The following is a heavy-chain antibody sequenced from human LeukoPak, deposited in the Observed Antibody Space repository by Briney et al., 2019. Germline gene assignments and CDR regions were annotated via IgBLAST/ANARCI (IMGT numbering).Heavy chain of an antibody. CDR1: GFTFSGSA. D-gene: IGHD2-15*01. V-gene: IGHV3-73*01. Sequence: GGSLRLSCVAYGFTFSGSAVHWVRQSSGKGLEWVGHIDKKDNLYATAYAESVKGRFTISRDDSKDTAFLHMDSLKTEDTALYYCTRDRGTYNWFDPWGQGTLVTVSS. J-gene: IGHJ5*02. CDR2: IDKKDNLYAT. CDR3: TRDRGTYNWFDP.